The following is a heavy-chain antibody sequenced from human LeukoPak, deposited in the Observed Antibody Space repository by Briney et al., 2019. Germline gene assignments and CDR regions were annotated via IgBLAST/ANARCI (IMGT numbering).Heavy chain of an antibody. Sequence: SETLSLTCTVSGGSFSSYYWSWIRQPPGKGLEWVGYSYYSGSTNYHPPLKSRVTISLDTSKNQFALKLSSVPAADTAVYYCARRGGSSAFDIWGQGTMVTVSS. CDR2: SYYSGST. D-gene: IGHD3-10*01. J-gene: IGHJ3*02. CDR3: ARRGGSSAFDI. CDR1: GGSFSSYY. V-gene: IGHV4-59*08.